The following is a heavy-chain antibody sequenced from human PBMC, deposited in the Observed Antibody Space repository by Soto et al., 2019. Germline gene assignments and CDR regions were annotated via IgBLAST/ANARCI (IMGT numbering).Heavy chain of an antibody. CDR3: ARTLYSGSYYGFDY. V-gene: IGHV4-61*01. D-gene: IGHD1-26*01. J-gene: IGHJ4*02. Sequence: SETLSLTCTVSGGSVSSGSYYWSWIRQPPGKGLEWIGYIYYSGSTNYNPSLKSRVTISVDTSKNQFSLKLSSVTAADTAVYYCARTLYSGSYYGFDYWGQGTLVTVSS. CDR2: IYYSGST. CDR1: GGSVSSGSYY.